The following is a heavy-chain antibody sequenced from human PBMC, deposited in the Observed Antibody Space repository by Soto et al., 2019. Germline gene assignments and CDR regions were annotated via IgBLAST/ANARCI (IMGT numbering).Heavy chain of an antibody. CDR1: GFTFSKFG. CDR3: AKDSDQLLFDYYYFGMDV. V-gene: IGHV3-30*18. CDR2: VSYDGSFK. Sequence: QVQLVESGGGVVQPGGSLRLSCEASGFTFSKFGIHWVRQAPGKGLEWVAVVSYDGSFKYYADSVKGRFTISSDNSKNSLYLQMTSLRPEDTALYYCAKDSDQLLFDYYYFGMDVWGQGTTVTVSS. J-gene: IGHJ6*02. D-gene: IGHD2-2*01.